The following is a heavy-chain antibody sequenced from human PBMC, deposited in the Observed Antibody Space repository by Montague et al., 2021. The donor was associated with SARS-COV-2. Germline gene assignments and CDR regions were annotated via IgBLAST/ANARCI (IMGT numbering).Heavy chain of an antibody. V-gene: IGHV3-7*01. J-gene: IGHJ4*02. D-gene: IGHD2-2*01. Sequence: SLRLSCAASRFSFSSYRMTWIRQAPGKGPEWVATIDRDGYEVYYADSVKGRFTTSRDNARNSLYLQLTSLRGEDTAVYYCARGGRGTSYYWEYWGQGTLVTVSS. CDR1: RFSFSSYR. CDR2: IDRDGYEV. CDR3: ARGGRGTSYYWEY.